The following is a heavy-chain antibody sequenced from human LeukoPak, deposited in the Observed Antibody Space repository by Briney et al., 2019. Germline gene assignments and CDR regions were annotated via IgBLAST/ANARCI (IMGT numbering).Heavy chain of an antibody. CDR3: ARSITIFGVGNFQH. CDR2: INRDGSGK. V-gene: IGHV3-7*05. J-gene: IGHJ1*01. Sequence: GGSLRLSCAASGFTFSTYWMDWVRQAPGKGLEWVANINRDGSGKSYVDSVKGRFTISRDNAKNSLYLQMSSLRAEDTAVYYCARSITIFGVGNFQHWGQGTLVTVSS. D-gene: IGHD3-3*01. CDR1: GFTFSTYW.